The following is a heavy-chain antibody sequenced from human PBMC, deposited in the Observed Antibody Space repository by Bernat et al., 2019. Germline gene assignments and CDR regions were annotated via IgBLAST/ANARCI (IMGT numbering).Heavy chain of an antibody. D-gene: IGHD3-10*01. CDR2: ISYDGSNK. Sequence: QVQLVESWGGVVQPGRSLRLSCAASGFTFSSYGMHWVRQAPGKGLEWVAVISYDGSNKYYADSVKGRFTISRDNSKNTLYLQMNSLRAEDTAVYYCAKDYTEYYYGSGTYFDYWGQGTLVTVSS. V-gene: IGHV3-30*18. CDR3: AKDYTEYYYGSGTYFDY. CDR1: GFTFSSYG. J-gene: IGHJ4*02.